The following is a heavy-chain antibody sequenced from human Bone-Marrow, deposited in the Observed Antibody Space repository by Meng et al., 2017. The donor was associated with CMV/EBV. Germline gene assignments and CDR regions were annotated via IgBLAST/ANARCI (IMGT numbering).Heavy chain of an antibody. CDR2: IIPILGIA. CDR1: GYTFTSYG. CDR3: ARGCHGEWLLNYYYYGMDV. V-gene: IGHV1-69*04. D-gene: IGHD3-3*01. J-gene: IGHJ6*02. Sequence: SVKVSCKASGYTFTSYGISWVRQAPGQGLEWMGRIIPILGIANYAQKFQGRVTITADKSTSTAYMELSSLRSEDTAVYYCARGCHGEWLLNYYYYGMDVWGQGTTVTVSS.